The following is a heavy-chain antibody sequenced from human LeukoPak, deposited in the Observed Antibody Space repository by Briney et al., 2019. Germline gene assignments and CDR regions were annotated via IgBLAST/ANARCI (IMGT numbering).Heavy chain of an antibody. D-gene: IGHD1-26*01. J-gene: IGHJ3*02. V-gene: IGHV3-21*01. CDR2: ISSSSNYI. CDR1: GFTFSTYN. Sequence: GGSLRLSCAASGFTFSTYNMNWVRQAPGKGLEWVSSISSSSNYIYYADSVKGRFTISRDNAKNSLYLQMNSLRAEDTDVYYCARDVGASAPDSFDIWGQGTMVTVSS. CDR3: ARDVGASAPDSFDI.